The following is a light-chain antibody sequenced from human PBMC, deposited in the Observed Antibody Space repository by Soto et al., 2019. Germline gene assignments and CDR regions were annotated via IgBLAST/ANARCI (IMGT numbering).Light chain of an antibody. J-gene: IGKJ2*01. V-gene: IGKV1-5*03. CDR2: EAS. CDR3: QEYNSYSYT. CDR1: QSISSW. Sequence: DIQMTQSPSTLSASVGDIVTISCRASQSISSWLAWYQQKPGRPPKLLIYEASSLQSGVPSRFXGSGSGTEFTLTISSLQPDDFATYYCQEYNSYSYTFGQGTKLEIK.